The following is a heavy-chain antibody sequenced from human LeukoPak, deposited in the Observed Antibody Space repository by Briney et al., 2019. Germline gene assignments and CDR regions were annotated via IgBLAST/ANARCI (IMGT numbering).Heavy chain of an antibody. CDR2: IYYSGST. CDR1: GGSISSGDHY. Sequence: SQTLSLTCTVSGGSISSGDHYWRWLRQPPGKGLEWIGYIYYSGSTYYNPSLKSRVTISVDTSKNQFSLKLSSVTAADTALYYCARGYYDILTGVNWFDPWGQGTLVTVSS. CDR3: ARGYYDILTGVNWFDP. V-gene: IGHV4-30-4*08. D-gene: IGHD3-9*01. J-gene: IGHJ5*02.